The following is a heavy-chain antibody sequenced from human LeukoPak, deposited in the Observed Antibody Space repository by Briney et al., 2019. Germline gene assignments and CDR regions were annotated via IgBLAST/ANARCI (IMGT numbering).Heavy chain of an antibody. CDR3: ARDSRATDYYDSSGYESIYYYYYMDV. D-gene: IGHD3-22*01. Sequence: PSETLSLTCTVSGYSISSGYYWSWIRQPAGKGLEWIGRIYTSGSTNYNPSLKSRVTISVDTSKNQFSLKLSSVTAADTAVYYCARDSRATDYYDSSGYESIYYYYYMDVWGKGTTVTISS. CDR2: IYTSGST. J-gene: IGHJ6*03. V-gene: IGHV4-61*02. CDR1: GYSISSGYY.